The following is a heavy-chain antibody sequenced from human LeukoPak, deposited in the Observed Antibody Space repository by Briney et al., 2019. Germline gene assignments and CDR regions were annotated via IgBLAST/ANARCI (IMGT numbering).Heavy chain of an antibody. Sequence: GESLKISCKGSGYSFTSHWIGWVRQMPGKGLEWMGIIYPGDSDTRYSPSFQGQVTISADKSISTAYLQWSSLKASDTAMYYCARHPRGNSTKGWFDPWGQGTLVTVSS. CDR3: ARHPRGNSTKGWFDP. CDR1: GYSFTSHW. J-gene: IGHJ5*02. V-gene: IGHV5-51*01. CDR2: IYPGDSDT. D-gene: IGHD2/OR15-2a*01.